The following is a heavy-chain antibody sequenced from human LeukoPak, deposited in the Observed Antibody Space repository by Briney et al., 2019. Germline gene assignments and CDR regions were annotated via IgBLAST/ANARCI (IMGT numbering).Heavy chain of an antibody. CDR1: GGSISSSSFY. J-gene: IGHJ3*02. CDR2: IYYSGST. Sequence: PSETLSLTCTVSGGSISSSSFYWGWIRQPPGKGLEWIGSIYYSGSTYYNPSLKSRVTISVDTSKNQFSLKLSSVTAADTAVYYCARDSHRAQDAFDMWGQGTMVTVSS. V-gene: IGHV4-39*02. CDR3: ARDSHRAQDAFDM.